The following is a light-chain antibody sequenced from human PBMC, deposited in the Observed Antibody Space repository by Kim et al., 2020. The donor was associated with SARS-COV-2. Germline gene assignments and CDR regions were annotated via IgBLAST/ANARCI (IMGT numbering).Light chain of an antibody. V-gene: IGKV1-6*01. Sequence: ASVGDRVTITCLASQGIRNDLGWYQQKPGKAPKLLIYAASSLQSGVPSRFSGSGSDTDFTLTISSLQPEDFATYYCLQDYNYPRTFGQGTKVDIK. CDR1: QGIRND. J-gene: IGKJ1*01. CDR2: AAS. CDR3: LQDYNYPRT.